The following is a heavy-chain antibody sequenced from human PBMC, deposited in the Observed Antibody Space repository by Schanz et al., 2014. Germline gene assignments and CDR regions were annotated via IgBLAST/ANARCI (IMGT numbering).Heavy chain of an antibody. CDR2: ISHDGSIQ. J-gene: IGHJ3*02. CDR1: GFTFSNFA. CDR3: ARLATSKSRLGDAVDI. V-gene: IGHV3-30*04. D-gene: IGHD6-6*01. Sequence: QVQLVESGGGVVQPGGSLRLSCAASGFTFSNFAMHWVRQAPGKGLEWVTIISHDGSIQYGADSVKGRFTLSKDFSKDTLYLQLTSLRPEDTAVYYCARLATSKSRLGDAVDIWGQGTMVTVSS.